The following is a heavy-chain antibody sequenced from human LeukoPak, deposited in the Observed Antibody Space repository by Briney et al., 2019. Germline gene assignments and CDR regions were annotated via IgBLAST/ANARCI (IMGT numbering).Heavy chain of an antibody. Sequence: GASVKVSCKASGGTFSSYAISWVRQAPGQGLEWMGGIIPIFGTANYAQKFQGRVTITRNTSISTAYMELSSLRSEDTAVYYCARSRRGQFRIILALYYYYYMDVWGKGTTVTVSS. D-gene: IGHD1-14*01. CDR1: GGTFSSYA. CDR3: ARSRRGQFRIILALYYYYYMDV. J-gene: IGHJ6*03. V-gene: IGHV1-69*05. CDR2: IIPIFGTA.